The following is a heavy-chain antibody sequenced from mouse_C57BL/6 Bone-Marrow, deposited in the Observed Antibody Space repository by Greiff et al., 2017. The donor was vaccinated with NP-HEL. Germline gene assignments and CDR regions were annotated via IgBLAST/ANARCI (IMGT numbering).Heavy chain of an antibody. CDR2: IDPSDSYT. J-gene: IGHJ2*01. Sequence: QVQLKESGAELVKPGASVKLSCKASGYTFTSYWMQWVKQRPGQGLEWIGEIDPSDSYTNYNQKFKGKATLTVDTSSSTAYMQLSSLTSEDSAVYYCARAPAVGNGYFDYWGQGTTLTVSS. CDR3: ARAPAVGNGYFDY. V-gene: IGHV1-50*01. D-gene: IGHD2-1*01. CDR1: GYTFTSYW.